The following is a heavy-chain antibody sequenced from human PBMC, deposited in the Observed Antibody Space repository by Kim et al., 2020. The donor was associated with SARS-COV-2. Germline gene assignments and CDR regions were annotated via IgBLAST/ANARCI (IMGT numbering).Heavy chain of an antibody. CDR2: ISASGHLT. Sequence: GGSLRLSCAASGFTFNIYTMGWVRQAPGKGLDWVSTISASGHLTYYADSVKGRFAISRDNSKNTFYLQMNSLTSEDTALYSCARHQRGYSEYEPMDVWG. D-gene: IGHD4-4*01. CDR1: GFTFNIYT. V-gene: IGHV3-23*01. J-gene: IGHJ6*02. CDR3: ARHQRGYSEYEPMDV.